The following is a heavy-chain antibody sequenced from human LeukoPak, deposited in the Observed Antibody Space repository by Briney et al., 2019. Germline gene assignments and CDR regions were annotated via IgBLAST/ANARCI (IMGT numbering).Heavy chain of an antibody. Sequence: GGSLRLSCAASGFTFSSYAMSWVRQAPGKGLEWVSAISGSGGSTYYADSAKGRFTISRDNSKNTLYLQMNSMRAEDTAVYYCAKDDPLGDYVTRWGQGTLVTVSS. D-gene: IGHD4-17*01. V-gene: IGHV3-23*01. CDR2: ISGSGGST. CDR3: AKDDPLGDYVTR. J-gene: IGHJ4*02. CDR1: GFTFSSYA.